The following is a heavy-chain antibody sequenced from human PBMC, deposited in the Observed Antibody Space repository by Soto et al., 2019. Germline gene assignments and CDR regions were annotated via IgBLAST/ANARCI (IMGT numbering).Heavy chain of an antibody. Sequence: ASVKVSCKASGYTFTSYAMHWGRQAAGQRLEWMGWINAGNGNTKYSQKFQGRVTITRDTSASTAYTELSSLRSEDTAVYYCAKDGYSYGYRPYYYYGMDVWGQGTTVTVSS. CDR2: INAGNGNT. CDR3: AKDGYSYGYRPYYYYGMDV. CDR1: GYTFTSYA. J-gene: IGHJ6*02. D-gene: IGHD5-18*01. V-gene: IGHV1-3*01.